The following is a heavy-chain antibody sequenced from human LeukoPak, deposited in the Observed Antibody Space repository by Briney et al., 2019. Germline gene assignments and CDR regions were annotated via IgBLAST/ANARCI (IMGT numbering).Heavy chain of an antibody. CDR3: ARDRAGDSFDI. J-gene: IGHJ3*02. D-gene: IGHD7-27*01. V-gene: IGHV4-61*02. CDR1: GDSNSSGNYY. Sequence: SETLYLTCTVSGDSNSSGNYYWTWIRQPAGKGLEWIGRIYTSGNTNYNPSLKSQVTISMDTSKNQFSLNLNSVTAADTAVYYCARDRAGDSFDIWGQGTMVTVSS. CDR2: IYTSGNT.